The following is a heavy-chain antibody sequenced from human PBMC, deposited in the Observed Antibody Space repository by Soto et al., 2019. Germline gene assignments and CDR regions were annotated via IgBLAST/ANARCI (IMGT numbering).Heavy chain of an antibody. CDR2: INHSGST. D-gene: IGHD6-19*01. CDR3: ARGGAVAGTKHNWFDP. CDR1: GGSFSGYY. J-gene: IGHJ5*02. V-gene: IGHV4-34*01. Sequence: SETLSLTCAVYGGSFSGYYWSWIRQPPGKGLEWIGEINHSGSTNYNPSLKSRVTISVDTSKNQFSLKLSSVTAADTAVYYGARGGAVAGTKHNWFDPWGQGTLVTVSS.